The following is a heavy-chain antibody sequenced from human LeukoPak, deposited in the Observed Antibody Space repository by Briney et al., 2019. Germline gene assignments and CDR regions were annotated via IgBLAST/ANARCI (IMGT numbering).Heavy chain of an antibody. V-gene: IGHV4-59*01. J-gene: IGHJ3*02. Sequence: SETLSLTCTVPSGSISSYYWSWIRQSPGKGLEWVGFIYYSGNTNYNPSLKSRVTISIDTSKNQFSLKLSSVTAADTAVYYCARVRLSYANDLSTFDIWGQGTMVTVSS. D-gene: IGHD3-16*01. CDR2: IYYSGNT. CDR1: SGSISSYY. CDR3: ARVRLSYANDLSTFDI.